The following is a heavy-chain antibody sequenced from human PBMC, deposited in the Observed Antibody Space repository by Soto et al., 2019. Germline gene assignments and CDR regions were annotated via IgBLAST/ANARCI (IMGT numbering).Heavy chain of an antibody. J-gene: IGHJ6*02. CDR3: ARDQHYGDYVNYYYYYGMDV. V-gene: IGHV1-69*13. CDR2: IIPIFGTA. CDR1: GGTFSSYA. D-gene: IGHD4-17*01. Sequence: PVKVSCKASGGTFSSYAISWVRQATGQGLEWMGGIIPIFGTANYAQKFQGRVTITADESTSTAYMELSSLRSEDTAVYYCARDQHYGDYVNYYYYYGMDVWGQGTTVTVSS.